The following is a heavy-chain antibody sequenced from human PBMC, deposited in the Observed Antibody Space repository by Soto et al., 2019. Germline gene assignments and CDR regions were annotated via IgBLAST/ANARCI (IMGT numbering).Heavy chain of an antibody. CDR2: IIPMLRTA. Sequence: QVQLVQSGAEVKEPGSSVKVSCRASGGTFINHAINWVRQAPGQGLEWMGGIIPMLRTADYAQKFQGRGTMTADESTTTLYMELTSLRSEDTAVYYCARDDATYCGGDCYRYFYYGMDVWGQGTTVTVSS. D-gene: IGHD2-21*02. J-gene: IGHJ6*02. V-gene: IGHV1-69*01. CDR1: GGTFINHA. CDR3: ARDDATYCGGDCYRYFYYGMDV.